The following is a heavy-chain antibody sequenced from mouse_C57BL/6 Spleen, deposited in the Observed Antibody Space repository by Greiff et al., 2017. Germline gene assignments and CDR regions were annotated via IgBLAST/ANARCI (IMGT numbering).Heavy chain of an antibody. D-gene: IGHD2-3*01. J-gene: IGHJ2*01. V-gene: IGHV1-4*01. CDR1: GYTFTSYT. CDR3: ARLGDGDY. Sequence: QVHVKQSGAELARPGASVKMSCKASGYTFTSYTMHWVKQRPGQGLEWIGYINPSSGYTKYNQKFKDKATLTADKSSSTAYMQLSSLTSEDSAVYYCARLGDGDYWGQGTTLTVSS. CDR2: INPSSGYT.